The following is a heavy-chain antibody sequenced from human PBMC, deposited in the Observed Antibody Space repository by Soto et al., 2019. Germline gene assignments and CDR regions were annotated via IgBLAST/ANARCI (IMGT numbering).Heavy chain of an antibody. CDR3: ARGLGYSSSWAD. CDR2: INHSGST. Sequence: PSETLSLTCAVYGGSFSGYYWSWIRQPPGKGLEWIGEINHSGSTNYNPSLKSRVTISVDTSKNQFPLKLSSVTAADTAVYYCARGLGYSSSWADWGQGTLVTVS. V-gene: IGHV4-34*01. CDR1: GGSFSGYY. D-gene: IGHD6-6*01. J-gene: IGHJ4*02.